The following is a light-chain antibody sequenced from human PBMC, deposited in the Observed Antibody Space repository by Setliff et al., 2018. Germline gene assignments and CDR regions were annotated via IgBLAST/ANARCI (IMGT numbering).Light chain of an antibody. V-gene: IGLV1-47*01. CDR2: NND. CDR1: SSNIRNNY. CDR3: AAWDDSLRGDV. J-gene: IGLJ1*01. Sequence: QSALTQPPSTSGPPGQRVTMSCSGSSSNIRNNYVYWYQQVPGTAPQLLIYNNDKRPSGVPDRFSGSKSGTSASLAISGLRSEDEADYYCAAWDDSLRGDVFGTGTKVTVL.